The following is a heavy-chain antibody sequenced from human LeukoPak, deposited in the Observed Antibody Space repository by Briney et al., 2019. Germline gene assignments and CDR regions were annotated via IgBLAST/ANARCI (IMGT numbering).Heavy chain of an antibody. V-gene: IGHV1-2*02. J-gene: IGHJ3*02. CDR2: VVPNSGAT. CDR1: GYTFSVYY. D-gene: IGHD2-15*01. Sequence: GAAVKVSCKASGYTFSVYYIHWLRQAPGQGLEWMGWVVPNSGATNYAQKLRDRVTMTRDTSTDTAYMDLTSLTYDDTAVYYCARGVLLQGRGAFDIWGQGTMVTVSS. CDR3: ARGVLLQGRGAFDI.